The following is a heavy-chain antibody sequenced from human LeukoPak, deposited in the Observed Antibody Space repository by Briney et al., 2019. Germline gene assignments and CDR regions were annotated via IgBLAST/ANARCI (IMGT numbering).Heavy chain of an antibody. D-gene: IGHD2-21*02. J-gene: IGHJ5*02. CDR1: GFTFSDHY. V-gene: IGHV3-72*01. CDR3: ARVTQDGWFDP. Sequence: PGGSLRLSCAASGFTFSDHYMDWVRQAPGKGLEWVGRTRNKANSYTTEYAASVKGRFTNSRDDSKNSLYLQMNSLKTEDTAVYYCARVTQDGWFDPWGQGTLVTVSS. CDR2: TRNKANSYTT.